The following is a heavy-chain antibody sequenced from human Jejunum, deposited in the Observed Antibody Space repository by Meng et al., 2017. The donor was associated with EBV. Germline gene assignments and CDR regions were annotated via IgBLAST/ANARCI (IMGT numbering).Heavy chain of an antibody. CDR3: VRTSVYSSGFSDF. CDR1: GYTFTNYA. D-gene: IGHD6-19*01. CDR2: VSAYNGNT. Sequence: VKLGEFGAEVKRPGASCKVSCKASGYTFTNYAFHWLRQGPGQGFEWMGWVSAYNGNTEYPQKFQGRVAMTTDTSTTTVYMELRSLRPDDTATYYCVRTSVYSSGFSDFWGQGTLVTASS. J-gene: IGHJ4*02. V-gene: IGHV1-18*01.